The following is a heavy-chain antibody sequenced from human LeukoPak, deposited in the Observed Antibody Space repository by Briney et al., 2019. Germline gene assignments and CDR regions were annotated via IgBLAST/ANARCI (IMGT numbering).Heavy chain of an antibody. CDR1: GGSISSGGYY. D-gene: IGHD6-6*01. CDR3: AREYSSSLDY. J-gene: IGHJ4*02. CDR2: IYYSGST. Sequence: PSETLSLTCTVSGGSISSGGYYWSWVRQHPGKGLEWIGYIYYSGSTYYNPSLKSRVTISVDTSKNQFSLRLSSVTAADTAVYYCAREYSSSLDYWGQGTLVTVSS. V-gene: IGHV4-31*03.